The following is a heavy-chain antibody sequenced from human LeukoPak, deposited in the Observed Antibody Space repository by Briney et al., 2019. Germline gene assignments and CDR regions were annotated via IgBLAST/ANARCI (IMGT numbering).Heavy chain of an antibody. CDR2: ISGSGGST. D-gene: IGHD6-13*01. CDR3: AKGSSSWAYYYYGMDV. J-gene: IGHJ6*02. Sequence: GRSLRLSCAASGFTFSSYAMSWVRQAPGKGLEWVSAISGSGGSTYYADSVKGRFTISRDNSKNTLYLQMNSLRAEDTAVYYCAKGSSSWAYYYYGMDVWGQGTTVTVSS. V-gene: IGHV3-23*01. CDR1: GFTFSSYA.